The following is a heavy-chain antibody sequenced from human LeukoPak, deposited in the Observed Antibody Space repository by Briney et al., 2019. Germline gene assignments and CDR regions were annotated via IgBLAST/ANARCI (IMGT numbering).Heavy chain of an antibody. CDR1: GDSISSNY. CDR3: VRGHLVGGWFKYDAFDI. J-gene: IGHJ3*02. V-gene: IGHV4-59*01. CDR2: IYHSGST. Sequence: PSETLSLTCTVSGDSISSNYWSWIRQPPGKGLEWIGYIYHSGSTSYSPSLKSRVTISLDTSKKHFSLKLSSVTAADTAIYYCVRGHLVGGWFKYDAFDIWGQGTMVTVSS. D-gene: IGHD6-19*01.